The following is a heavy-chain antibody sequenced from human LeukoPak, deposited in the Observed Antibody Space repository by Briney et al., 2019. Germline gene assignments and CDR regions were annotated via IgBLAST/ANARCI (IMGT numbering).Heavy chain of an antibody. CDR1: GFTFSSYW. V-gene: IGHV3-48*04. J-gene: IGHJ4*02. Sequence: GGSLRLSCAASGFTFSSYWMSWVRQAPGKGLDWVAYISTGSTTIYYADSVKGRFTISRDNAESSLSLQMNSLRAEDTAVYYCARSLSVTWFTFDSWGQGTLVTVSS. D-gene: IGHD3-9*01. CDR3: ARSLSVTWFTFDS. CDR2: ISTGSTTI.